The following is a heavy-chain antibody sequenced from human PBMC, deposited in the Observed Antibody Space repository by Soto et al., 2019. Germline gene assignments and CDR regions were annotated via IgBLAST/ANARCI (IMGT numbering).Heavy chain of an antibody. Sequence: QVQLQESGPGLVKPSETLSLTCTVSGGSISSYYWCWTRQPAGKGLEWIGRFYPTGKTNYNPSLRSRLTMSEATSRNQSSMNLTSATAADTAVYYCAKCGLDYGMDVWGQGTTVTVSS. CDR3: AKCGLDYGMDV. CDR2: FYPTGKT. CDR1: GGSISSYY. V-gene: IGHV4-4*07. D-gene: IGHD3-16*01. J-gene: IGHJ6*02.